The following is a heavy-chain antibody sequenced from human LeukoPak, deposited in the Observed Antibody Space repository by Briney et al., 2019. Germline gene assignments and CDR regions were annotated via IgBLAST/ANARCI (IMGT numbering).Heavy chain of an antibody. V-gene: IGHV4-4*07. CDR2: IYTSGST. D-gene: IGHD3-22*01. CDR1: GGSISSYY. Sequence: SETLSLTCTVSGGSISSYYLSWIRQPAGKGLEWIGRIYTSGSTNYNPSLKSRVTMSVDTYKNQFCLKLSSVTAADTAVYYCARDYDSGDYFEYWGQGTLVPVS. CDR3: ARDYDSGDYFEY. J-gene: IGHJ4*02.